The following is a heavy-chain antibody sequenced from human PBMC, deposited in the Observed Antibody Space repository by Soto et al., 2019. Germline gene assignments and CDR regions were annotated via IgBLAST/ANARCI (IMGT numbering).Heavy chain of an antibody. CDR1: GGSFGGYY. J-gene: IGHJ4*02. V-gene: IGHV4-34*01. CDR3: ARGPKETTVVTPTLDY. Sequence: ETLSLTCAVYGGSFGGYYWSWIRQPPGKGLEWIGEINHSGSTNYNPSLKSRVTISVDTSKNQFSLKLSSVTAADTAVYYCARGPKETTVVTPTLDYWGQGTLVTVS. CDR2: INHSGST. D-gene: IGHD2-15*01.